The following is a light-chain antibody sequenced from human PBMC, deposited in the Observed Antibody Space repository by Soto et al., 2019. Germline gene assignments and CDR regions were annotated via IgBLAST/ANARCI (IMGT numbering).Light chain of an antibody. CDR2: DAS. V-gene: IGKV1-5*01. Sequence: DIQMTQSPSTLSASVGDRVTITCRASQSISSWLAWYQQKPGKAPKLLIYDASSLESGVPSRFSGSGSGKEFTLNISSLQPDDFATYYCQQYNSYLWTFGQGTKVEIK. CDR3: QQYNSYLWT. J-gene: IGKJ1*01. CDR1: QSISSW.